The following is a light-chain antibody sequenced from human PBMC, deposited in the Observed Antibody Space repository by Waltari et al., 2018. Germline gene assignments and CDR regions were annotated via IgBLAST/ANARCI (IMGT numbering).Light chain of an antibody. CDR1: QSVLFSSDNKNY. CDR2: WAY. Sequence: DIVMTQSPDSLTVSLGERATINCKSSQSVLFSSDNKNYLAWYQQKPGQPPKLLIYWAYTRESWVPDRFSGSGSGPDFTLPISSLQAEDVAVYFCQQYYIAQYTFGQGTKLEIK. V-gene: IGKV4-1*01. CDR3: QQYYIAQYT. J-gene: IGKJ2*01.